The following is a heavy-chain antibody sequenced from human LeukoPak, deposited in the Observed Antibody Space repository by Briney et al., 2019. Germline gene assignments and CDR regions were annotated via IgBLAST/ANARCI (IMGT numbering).Heavy chain of an antibody. Sequence: GGSLRLPCAASGFTFSSYAMSWVRQAPGKGLEWVSAISGSGGCTYYADSVKGRFTISRDNSKNTLYLQMNSLRAEDTAVYYCAKYIVVVVAATHFDYWGQGTLVTVSS. J-gene: IGHJ4*02. CDR2: ISGSGGCT. D-gene: IGHD2-15*01. CDR1: GFTFSSYA. V-gene: IGHV3-23*01. CDR3: AKYIVVVVAATHFDY.